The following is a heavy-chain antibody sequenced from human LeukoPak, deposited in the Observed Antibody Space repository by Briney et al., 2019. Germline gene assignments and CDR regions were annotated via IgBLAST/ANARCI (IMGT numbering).Heavy chain of an antibody. CDR1: GFTFADYA. V-gene: IGHV3-9*01. CDR3: AKASSTMIVSVPTWFDP. D-gene: IGHD3-22*01. CDR2: ISWNSGSI. Sequence: GRSLRLSCAASGFTFADYAMHWVRQAPGKGLEWVSGISWNSGSIGYADSVKGRFTISRDNAKNSLYLHMNSLRAEDTALYYCAKASSTMIVSVPTWFDPWGQGTLVTVSS. J-gene: IGHJ5*02.